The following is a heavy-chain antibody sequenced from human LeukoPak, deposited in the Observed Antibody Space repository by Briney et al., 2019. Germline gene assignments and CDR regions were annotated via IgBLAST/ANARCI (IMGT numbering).Heavy chain of an antibody. CDR2: ISGGGSTT. CDR3: AGAQPKDAFDI. CDR1: GFTFSSYW. J-gene: IGHJ3*02. D-gene: IGHD5-18*01. Sequence: PGGSLRLSCAASGFTFSSYWMHWVRQAPGKGLEWVSFISGGGSTTFYADSVKGRFTISRDNAKNTLYLQINSLRAEDTAVYYCAGAQPKDAFDIWGQGTMVTVSS. V-gene: IGHV3-48*04.